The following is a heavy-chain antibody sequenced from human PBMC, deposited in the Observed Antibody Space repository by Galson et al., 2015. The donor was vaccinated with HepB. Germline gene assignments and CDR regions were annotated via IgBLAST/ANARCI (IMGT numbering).Heavy chain of an antibody. V-gene: IGHV3-21*01. CDR2: ITSNNEYI. J-gene: IGHJ6*02. Sequence: SLRLSCAASGFTFSIHSMNWVRQAPGKGLEWVSSITSNNEYIHYADSVKGRFTISRDSAKNSLYLQMNSLRAEDTAVYYCARDLCDFCSGPPESQTAYYSAMDVWGQGTTVTVSS. CDR1: GFTFSIHS. CDR3: ARDLCDFCSGPPESQTAYYSAMDV. D-gene: IGHD3-3*01.